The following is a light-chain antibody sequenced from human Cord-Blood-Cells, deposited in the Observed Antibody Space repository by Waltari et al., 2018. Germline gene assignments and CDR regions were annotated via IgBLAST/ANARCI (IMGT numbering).Light chain of an antibody. CDR3: CSYAGSSTWV. J-gene: IGLJ3*02. CDR2: EGS. V-gene: IGLV2-23*01. CDR1: SSGVGSYNL. Sequence: QSALTQPASVSGSPGQSITISCTGNSSGVGSYNLVSWYQQHPGKAPKLMIYEGSKRPSGVSNRFSGSKSGNTASLTISGLQAEDEADYYCCSYAGSSTWVFGGGTKLTVL.